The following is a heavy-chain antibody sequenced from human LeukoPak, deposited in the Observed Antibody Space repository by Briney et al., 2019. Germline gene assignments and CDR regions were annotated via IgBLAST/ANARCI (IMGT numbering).Heavy chain of an antibody. CDR1: GYTFTSYG. J-gene: IGHJ4*02. V-gene: IGHV1-18*01. CDR3: ARDDRWELLRHAGLVY. Sequence: ASVKVSCKASGYTFTSYGISWVRQAPGQGLEWMGWISAYNGNTNYAQKLQGRVTMTTDTSTSTAYMELRSLRSDDTAVYYCARDDRWELLRHAGLVYWGQGTLVTVSS. D-gene: IGHD1-26*01. CDR2: ISAYNGNT.